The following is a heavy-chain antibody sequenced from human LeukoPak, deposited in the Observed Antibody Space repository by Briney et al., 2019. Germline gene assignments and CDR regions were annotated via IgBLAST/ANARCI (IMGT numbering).Heavy chain of an antibody. Sequence: SETLSLTCAVYGGSFSGYYWSWIRQHPGKGLEWIGYIYYSGSTYYNPSLKSRVTISVDTSKNQFSLKLSSVTAADTAVYYCARETPYCSSTSCYLFGDLSLGWFDPWGQGTLVTVSS. CDR2: IYYSGST. V-gene: IGHV4-31*11. J-gene: IGHJ5*02. D-gene: IGHD2-2*01. CDR1: GGSFSGYY. CDR3: ARETPYCSSTSCYLFGDLSLGWFDP.